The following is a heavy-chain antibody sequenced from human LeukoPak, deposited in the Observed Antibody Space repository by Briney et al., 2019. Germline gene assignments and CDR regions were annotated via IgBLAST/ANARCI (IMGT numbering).Heavy chain of an antibody. CDR2: IKQDGSEK. Sequence: GGSLRLSCAASGFTFSSYWMSWVRQAPGKGLEWVANIKQDGSEKYYVDSVKGRFTISRDNAKNSLYLQMNSLRAEDTAVYHCARLAYSSSSFYFDYWGQGTLVTVSS. CDR1: GFTFSSYW. V-gene: IGHV3-7*01. CDR3: ARLAYSSSSFYFDY. D-gene: IGHD6-6*01. J-gene: IGHJ4*02.